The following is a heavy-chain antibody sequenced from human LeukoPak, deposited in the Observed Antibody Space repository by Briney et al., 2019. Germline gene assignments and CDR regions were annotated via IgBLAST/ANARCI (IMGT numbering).Heavy chain of an antibody. V-gene: IGHV3-30*18. Sequence: AGGSLRLSCAASGFTFSDYGMHWVRQAPGKGLEWVAVISYDGSNKYYADSVKGRFTISRDNSKNTLYLQMNSLRAEDTAVYYCAQFILGYCSGGSCYRDAFDAFDIWGQGTMVTVSS. J-gene: IGHJ3*02. CDR3: AQFILGYCSGGSCYRDAFDAFDI. CDR2: ISYDGSNK. D-gene: IGHD2-15*01. CDR1: GFTFSDYG.